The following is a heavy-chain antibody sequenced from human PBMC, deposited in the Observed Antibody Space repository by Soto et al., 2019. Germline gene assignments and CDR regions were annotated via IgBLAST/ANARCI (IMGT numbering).Heavy chain of an antibody. D-gene: IGHD6-25*01. CDR1: GYTLTDYW. CDR2: IYPGDSDT. CDR3: ARRQRWYYGMDV. Sequence: GESLKIACNGSGYTLTDYWIGWVRQLPGKGLEWMGIIYPGDSDTRYSPSFQGHVTITVDKSISTAYLQWSSLKASDTAMYYCARRQRWYYGMDVWGQGTTVTVSS. V-gene: IGHV5-51*01. J-gene: IGHJ6*02.